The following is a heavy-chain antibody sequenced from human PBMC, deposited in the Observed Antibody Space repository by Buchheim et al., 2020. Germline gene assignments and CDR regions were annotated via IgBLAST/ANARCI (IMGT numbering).Heavy chain of an antibody. Sequence: QVQLVESGGGVVQPGRSLRLSCAASGFTFSSYGMHWVRQAPGKGLEWVAVIWYDGSNKYYADSVKGRFTISRDNSKNTLYLQMNSQRAEETAGYYCARGKPGRISVVVTALDYWGQGTL. CDR3: ARGKPGRISVVVTALDY. CDR1: GFTFSSYG. D-gene: IGHD2-21*02. J-gene: IGHJ4*02. CDR2: IWYDGSNK. V-gene: IGHV3-33*01.